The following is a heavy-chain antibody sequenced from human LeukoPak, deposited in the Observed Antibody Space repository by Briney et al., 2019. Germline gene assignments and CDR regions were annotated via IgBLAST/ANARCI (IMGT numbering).Heavy chain of an antibody. CDR1: GGSIGSYY. CDR2: VYYTGST. CDR3: ARISSSNWYNERGAFDV. V-gene: IGHV4-59*01. Sequence: SETLSLTCTVSGGSIGSYYWSWVRQPPGKGLEWIGFVYYTGSTNYSPSLKSRVTISVDTSKNQFSLKLRSVTAADTAVYYCARISSSNWYNERGAFDVWGQGTMVTVPS. J-gene: IGHJ3*01. D-gene: IGHD6-13*01.